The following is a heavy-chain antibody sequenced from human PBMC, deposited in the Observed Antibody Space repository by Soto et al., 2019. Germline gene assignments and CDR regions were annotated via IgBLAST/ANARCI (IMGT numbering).Heavy chain of an antibody. CDR2: IKQEGSEK. J-gene: IGHJ3*02. D-gene: IGHD5-18*01. CDR1: GFTFSSYW. CDR3: ARTPPDTDDVFDI. Sequence: PGGSLRLSCAVSGFTFSSYWMSWVRQAPGKGLEWVANIKQEGSEKYYVDSVKGRFTISRDNAKNSLYLQMNSLRAEDTAVYYCARTPPDTDDVFDIWGQGTMVPVSS. V-gene: IGHV3-7*01.